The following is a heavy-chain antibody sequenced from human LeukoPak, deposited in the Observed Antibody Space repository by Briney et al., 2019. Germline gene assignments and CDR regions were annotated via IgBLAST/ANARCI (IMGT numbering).Heavy chain of an antibody. J-gene: IGHJ4*02. Sequence: PGGSLRLSCAASGFTFSNAWTSWVRQAPGKGLEWVSAISGSGGSTYYADSVKGRFTISRDNSKNTLYLQMNSLRAEDTAVYYCAKPNYDYVWGSFEAQFDYWGQGTLVTVSS. CDR3: AKPNYDYVWGSFEAQFDY. CDR2: ISGSGGST. V-gene: IGHV3-23*01. D-gene: IGHD3-16*01. CDR1: GFTFSNAW.